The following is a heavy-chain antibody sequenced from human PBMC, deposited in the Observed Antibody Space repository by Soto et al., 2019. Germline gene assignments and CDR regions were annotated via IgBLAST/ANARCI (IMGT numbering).Heavy chain of an antibody. V-gene: IGHV1-3*01. CDR3: ASEWGSGTYYYYYGMDV. CDR1: GYTFTSYA. J-gene: IGHJ6*02. CDR2: INAGNGNT. Sequence: ASVKVSCKASGYTFTSYAMHWVRQAPGQRLEWMGWINAGNGNTKYSQKFQGRVTITRDTSASTAYMELSSLRSEDTAVYYCASEWGSGTYYYYYGMDVWGQGTTVTVSS. D-gene: IGHD2-15*01.